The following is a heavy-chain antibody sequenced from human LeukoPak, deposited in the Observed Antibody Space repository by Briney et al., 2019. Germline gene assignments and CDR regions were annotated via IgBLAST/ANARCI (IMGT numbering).Heavy chain of an antibody. V-gene: IGHV4-59*01. Sequence: SETLSLTCTVSGGSISSYYWSWIRQPPGKGLDWIGYIYYSGSTNYNPSLKSRVTISVDTSKNQFSLKLSSVTAADTAVYYCARGRSRYSYYFDYWGQGTLVTVSS. CDR1: GGSISSYY. D-gene: IGHD5-18*01. J-gene: IGHJ4*02. CDR3: ARGRSRYSYYFDY. CDR2: IYYSGST.